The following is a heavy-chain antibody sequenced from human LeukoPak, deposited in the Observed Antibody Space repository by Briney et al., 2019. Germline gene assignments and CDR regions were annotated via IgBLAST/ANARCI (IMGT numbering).Heavy chain of an antibody. V-gene: IGHV3-73*01. CDR1: GFTVSDSA. CDR2: IRSKTNGYAT. CDR3: VEMAYDY. Sequence: PGGSLRLSCAASGFTVSDSAIHWVRQASGKGLEWVGRIRSKTNGYATEYVASVKGRFTISRDDSKSTAYLQMSSLKIEDTAVYYCVEMAYDYWGRGTLVTVSS. D-gene: IGHD5-24*01. J-gene: IGHJ4*02.